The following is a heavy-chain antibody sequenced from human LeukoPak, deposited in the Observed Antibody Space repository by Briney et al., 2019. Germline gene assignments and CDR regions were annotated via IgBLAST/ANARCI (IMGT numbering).Heavy chain of an antibody. Sequence: GGSLRLSCAASGFTFDDYAMHWVRQAPGKGLERASGISWNSGSIGYADSVKGRFTISRDNAKNSLYLQMNSLRAEDTAVYYCARDRRFGEFDYWGQGTLVTVSS. D-gene: IGHD3-10*01. J-gene: IGHJ4*02. V-gene: IGHV3-9*01. CDR1: GFTFDDYA. CDR3: ARDRRFGEFDY. CDR2: ISWNSGSI.